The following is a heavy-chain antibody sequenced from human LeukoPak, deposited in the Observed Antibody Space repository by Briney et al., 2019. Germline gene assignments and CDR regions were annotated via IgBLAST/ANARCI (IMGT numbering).Heavy chain of an antibody. CDR1: GGPISSYY. CDR2: IYYSGST. D-gene: IGHD5-18*01. Sequence: SETLSLTCTVSGGPISSYYWSWIRQPPGKGLEWIGYIYYSGSTNYNPSLKSRVTISVDTSKNQFSLKLSSVTAADTAVYYCARRAPYSYEWSTLDYWGQGALVTVSS. V-gene: IGHV4-59*08. CDR3: ARRAPYSYEWSTLDY. J-gene: IGHJ4*02.